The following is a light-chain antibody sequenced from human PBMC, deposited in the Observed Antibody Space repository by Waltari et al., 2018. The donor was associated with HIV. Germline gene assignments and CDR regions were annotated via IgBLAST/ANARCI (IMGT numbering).Light chain of an antibody. J-gene: IGKJ4*01. Sequence: EVVMTQSPATLSASPGERATLSCRASQGVNSNLAWYQQRPGQAPRLLIYGVSTRATGVPVRFSGSGSGTDFTLTISSLQSEDFAVYYCQQCNNWPLTFGGGTKVEIK. V-gene: IGKV3-15*01. CDR1: QGVNSN. CDR2: GVS. CDR3: QQCNNWPLT.